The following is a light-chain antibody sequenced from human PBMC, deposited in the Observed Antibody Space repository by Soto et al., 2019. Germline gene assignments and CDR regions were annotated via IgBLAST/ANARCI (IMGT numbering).Light chain of an antibody. Sequence: EIVLTQSPGTLSLSPGERATLSCRVSQSVSSTYLAWYQHKPGQAPRLLISGASRRATGIPDRFSGSGSGTDFTLTISRVEAEDFVVYYCHQFGGSPPYTFGQGTKLEIK. CDR2: GAS. CDR3: HQFGGSPPYT. V-gene: IGKV3-20*01. J-gene: IGKJ2*01. CDR1: QSVSSTY.